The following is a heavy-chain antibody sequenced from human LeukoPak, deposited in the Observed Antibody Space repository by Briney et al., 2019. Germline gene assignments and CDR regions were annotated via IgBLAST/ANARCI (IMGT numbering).Heavy chain of an antibody. CDR3: ARWNDYGETFDY. CDR2: ISSSGSTI. Sequence: PGGSLRLSCAASGFTFSSYEVNWVRQAPGKGLEWVSYISSSGSTIYYADSVKGRFTISRGNAKNSLYLQMNSLRAEDTAVYYCARWNDYGETFDYWGQGTLVTVSS. D-gene: IGHD4-17*01. V-gene: IGHV3-48*03. J-gene: IGHJ4*02. CDR1: GFTFSSYE.